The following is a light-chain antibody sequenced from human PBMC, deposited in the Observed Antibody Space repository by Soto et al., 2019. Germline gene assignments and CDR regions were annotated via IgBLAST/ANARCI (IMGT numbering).Light chain of an antibody. J-gene: IGLJ2*01. CDR3: SSYTTSHTLV. V-gene: IGLV1-40*01. Sequence: QSVLTQPPSVSGAPGQRVTISCTGSSSNIGAGYDVHWYQQLPGTAPKLLIYGNSNRPSGVPDRFSGSKSGTSASLAITGLQAEDEADYYCSSYTTSHTLVFGGGTKLTVL. CDR2: GNS. CDR1: SSNIGAGYD.